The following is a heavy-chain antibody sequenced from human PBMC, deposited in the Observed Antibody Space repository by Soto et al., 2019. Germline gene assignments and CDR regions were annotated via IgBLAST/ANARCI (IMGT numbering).Heavy chain of an antibody. D-gene: IGHD3-10*01. V-gene: IGHV3-66*01. J-gene: IGHJ4*02. CDR2: IYSGGSR. CDR3: ASGVSLCR. CDR1: GFTVSSNY. Sequence: EVQLVESGGGLVQPGGSLRLSCAASGFTVSSNYMSWVRQAPGKGLEWVSVIYSGGSRYYADSVKGRFTISRDNSKNTLNLQMISLRADDPAVYYCASGVSLCRWGQGTLVTVSS.